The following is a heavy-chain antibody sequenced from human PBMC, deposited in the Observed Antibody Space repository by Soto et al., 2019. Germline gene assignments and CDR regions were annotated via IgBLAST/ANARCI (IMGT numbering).Heavy chain of an antibody. V-gene: IGHV3-66*01. Sequence: EVQLVESGGGLVQPGGSLRLSCAASGFTVSSNYMSWVRQAPGKGLEWVSVIYSGGSTYYADSVKGRFTISRDNSKNTLYLQMNSLRAEDTAVYYCARDLTGTTFYYMDVWGKGTTVTVSS. J-gene: IGHJ6*03. CDR1: GFTVSSNY. D-gene: IGHD1-7*01. CDR2: IYSGGST. CDR3: ARDLTGTTFYYMDV.